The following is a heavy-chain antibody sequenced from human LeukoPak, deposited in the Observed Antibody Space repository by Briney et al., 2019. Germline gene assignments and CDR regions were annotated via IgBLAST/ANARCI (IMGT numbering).Heavy chain of an antibody. Sequence: PGGSLNPSVQASGFPVSRNYMGGVRQPPGKGLEWVSVIYSGGSTYYADSVKGRFTISRDNSKNTLYLQMNSLRAEDTAVYYCARLDCWGQGTLVTVSS. CDR3: ARLDC. CDR2: IYSGGST. V-gene: IGHV3-53*01. J-gene: IGHJ4*02. CDR1: GFPVSRNY.